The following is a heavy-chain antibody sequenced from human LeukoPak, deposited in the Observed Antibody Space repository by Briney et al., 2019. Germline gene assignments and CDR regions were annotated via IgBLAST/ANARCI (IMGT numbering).Heavy chain of an antibody. D-gene: IGHD3-3*01. Sequence: GFTXXSNYXSWVRQAPGKGLEWVSVIYSGGSTYYADSVKGRFTISRDNSKNTLYLQMNSLRAEDTAVYYCARVEIDDYAEYWGQGTLVTVSS. CDR1: GFTXXSNY. CDR2: IYSGGST. CDR3: ARVEIDDYAEY. V-gene: IGHV3-66*01. J-gene: IGHJ4*02.